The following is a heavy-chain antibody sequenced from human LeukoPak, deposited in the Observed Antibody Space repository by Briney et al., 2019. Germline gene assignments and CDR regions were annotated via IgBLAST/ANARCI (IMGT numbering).Heavy chain of an antibody. CDR3: ARESPDSSGYEYYYYMDV. Sequence: SETLSLTCTVSSGSISGGSYYWSWIRQPAGKGLEWIGRIYTSGSTNYNPSLKSRVTISVDTSKNQFSLKLSSVTAADTAVYYCARESPDSSGYEYYYYMDVWGKGTTVTVSS. CDR2: IYTSGST. CDR1: SGSISGGSYY. D-gene: IGHD3-22*01. J-gene: IGHJ6*03. V-gene: IGHV4-61*02.